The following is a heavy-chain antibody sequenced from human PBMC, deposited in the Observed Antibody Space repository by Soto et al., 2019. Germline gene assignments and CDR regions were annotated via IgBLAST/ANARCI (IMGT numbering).Heavy chain of an antibody. CDR1: GYTFTSYG. D-gene: IGHD3-10*01. CDR3: ARDTWADSSGEDAFDI. V-gene: IGHV1-18*01. CDR2: ISAYNGNT. J-gene: IGHJ3*02. Sequence: ASVKVSCKASGYTFTSYGISWVRQAPGQGLEWMGWISAYNGNTNYAQKLQGRVTMTTDTSTSTAYMELRSLRSDDTAVYYCARDTWADSSGEDAFDIWGQGTMVTV.